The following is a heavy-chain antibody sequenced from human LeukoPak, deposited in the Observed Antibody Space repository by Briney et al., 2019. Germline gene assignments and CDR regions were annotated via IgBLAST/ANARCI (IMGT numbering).Heavy chain of an antibody. J-gene: IGHJ4*02. Sequence: PSETLSLACTVSGASITSFYWSWIRQPPGKGLEWIGYIYNSGSTNYNPSLKSRVAISVDTSKNQFSLKLSSVTAADTAVYYCARDSSGYYPFDYWGQGTLVTVSS. CDR2: IYNSGST. CDR3: ARDSSGYYPFDY. D-gene: IGHD3-22*01. CDR1: GASITSFY. V-gene: IGHV4-59*08.